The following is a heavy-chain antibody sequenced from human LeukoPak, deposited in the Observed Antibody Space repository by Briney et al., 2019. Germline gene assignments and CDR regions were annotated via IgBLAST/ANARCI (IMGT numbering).Heavy chain of an antibody. CDR1: GFTLSSYA. CDR3: AKDIVGGGNDY. D-gene: IGHD2-21*01. J-gene: IGHJ4*02. Sequence: GGSLRLSCAASGFTLSSYAMSWVRQAPGKGLEWVSATSSSDAGTYYAESVKGRFTISRDNAKNSIYLQMNSLRVEDTAIYYCAKDIVGGGNDYWGQGTLVTVSS. V-gene: IGHV3-23*01. CDR2: TSSSDAGT.